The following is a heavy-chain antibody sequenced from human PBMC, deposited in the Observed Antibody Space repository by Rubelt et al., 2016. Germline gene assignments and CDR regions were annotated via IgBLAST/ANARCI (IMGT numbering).Heavy chain of an antibody. J-gene: IGHJ5*02. Sequence: QVQLQQWGAGLLKPSETLSLTCAVYGGSFSGYYWSWIRQPPGKGLEWIGEINHSGSTNYNPSLKSRVTISVDTSKNQFSLKLSAVTAAATAVYYCARGLARAAAAPRRLLFDPWGQGTLVTVSS. V-gene: IGHV4-34*01. CDR1: GGSFSGYY. D-gene: IGHD6-13*01. CDR2: INHSGST. CDR3: ARGLARAAAAPRRLLFDP.